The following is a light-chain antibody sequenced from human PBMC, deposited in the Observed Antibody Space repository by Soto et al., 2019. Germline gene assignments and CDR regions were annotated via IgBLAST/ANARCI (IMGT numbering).Light chain of an antibody. CDR2: GAS. CDR3: QQYGTSPWT. J-gene: IGKJ1*01. Sequence: EIVLTQSPGTLSLSPGERATLSCRASQSVSSSYLGWYQQKPGQAPRLLIYGASSRATGIPDRFSGSGSGTDFTLIISRLEPEDFAAYFCQQYGTSPWTFGQGTKVETK. V-gene: IGKV3-20*01. CDR1: QSVSSSY.